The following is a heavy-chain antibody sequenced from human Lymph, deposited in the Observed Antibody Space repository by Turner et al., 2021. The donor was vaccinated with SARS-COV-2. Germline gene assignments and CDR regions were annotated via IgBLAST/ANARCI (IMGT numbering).Heavy chain of an antibody. D-gene: IGHD6-19*01. CDR2: IHYSGST. Sequence: QVQLQESGPGLVRPSETLSLTCTVSGGSISSYYWSWIRQPPGKGLEWIGYIHYSGSTNYTLSLKSRVTISVDTSKNQFSLKLSSVTAADTAVYYCARHGFSGWYGGGMDVWGQGTTVTVSS. CDR3: ARHGFSGWYGGGMDV. V-gene: IGHV4-59*08. J-gene: IGHJ6*02. CDR1: GGSISSYY.